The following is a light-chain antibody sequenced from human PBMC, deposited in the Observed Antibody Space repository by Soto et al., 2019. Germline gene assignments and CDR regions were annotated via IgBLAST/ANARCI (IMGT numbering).Light chain of an antibody. J-gene: IGKJ5*01. Sequence: DIRMTQPPSSLSASVGDRVTIPCQASQDIATNLNWYQQKPGKAPKLLIYDASGLATGVPSRFRRSGSWTDFTPTINRPPPEDIANYYCQKLENGPITFGQGTRLEIK. CDR3: QKLENGPIT. CDR2: DAS. V-gene: IGKV1-33*01. CDR1: QDIATN.